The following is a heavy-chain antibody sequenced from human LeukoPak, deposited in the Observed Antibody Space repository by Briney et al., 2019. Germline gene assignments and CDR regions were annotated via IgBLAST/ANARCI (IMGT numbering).Heavy chain of an antibody. D-gene: IGHD3-10*01. CDR1: GGTFSSYA. J-gene: IGHJ4*02. V-gene: IGHV1-69*04. CDR2: IIPILGIA. Sequence: VASVKVSCKASGGTFSSYAISWVRQAPGQGLEWMGRIIPILGIANYAQKFQGRVTITADKSTSTAYMELSSLRSEDTAVYYCASAPKRVWFGDPGPFDYWGQGTLVTVSS. CDR3: ASAPKRVWFGDPGPFDY.